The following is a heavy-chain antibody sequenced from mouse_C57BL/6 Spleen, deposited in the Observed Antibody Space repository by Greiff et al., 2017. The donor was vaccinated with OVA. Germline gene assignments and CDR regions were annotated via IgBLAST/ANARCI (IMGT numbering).Heavy chain of an antibody. CDR1: GYAFSSSW. J-gene: IGHJ2*01. V-gene: IGHV1-82*01. CDR2: IYPGDGDT. Sequence: QVQLQQSGPELVKPGASVKISCKASGYAFSSSWMNWVKQRPGKSLEWIGRIYPGDGDTNYNGKFKGKATLTADKSSSTAYMQLSSLTSEDSAVYFCAREGYDLDYWGQGTTLTVSS. D-gene: IGHD2-2*01. CDR3: AREGYDLDY.